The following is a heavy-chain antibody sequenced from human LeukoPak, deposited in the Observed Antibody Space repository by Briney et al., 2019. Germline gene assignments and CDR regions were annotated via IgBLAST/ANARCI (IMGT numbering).Heavy chain of an antibody. V-gene: IGHV4-39*01. CDR3: AGAFQWELGKIGAFDI. Sequence: SETLSLTCTVSGGSINSSSYYWGWIRQPPGKGLEWIGSIYYSGSTYYNPSLKSRVTISVDTSKNQFSLKLSSVTAADTAVYYCAGAFQWELGKIGAFDIWGQGTMVTVSS. CDR1: GGSINSSSYY. CDR2: IYYSGST. J-gene: IGHJ3*02. D-gene: IGHD1-26*01.